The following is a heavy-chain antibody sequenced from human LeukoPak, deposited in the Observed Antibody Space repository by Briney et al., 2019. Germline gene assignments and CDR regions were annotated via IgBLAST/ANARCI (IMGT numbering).Heavy chain of an antibody. CDR3: AKPSDV. Sequence: GGSLRLSCAASGFTFSNYDMHWVRQAPGKGLEWVAVISYDGSNKCYADSVKGRFTISRDNSKNTLYLQMNSLRAEDTAVYYCAKPSDVWGKGTTVTVSS. J-gene: IGHJ6*04. CDR1: GFTFSNYD. V-gene: IGHV3-30*18. CDR2: ISYDGSNK.